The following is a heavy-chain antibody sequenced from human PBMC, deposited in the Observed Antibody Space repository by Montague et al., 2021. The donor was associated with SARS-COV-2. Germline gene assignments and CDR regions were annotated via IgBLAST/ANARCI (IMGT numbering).Heavy chain of an antibody. CDR2: ISYDGSNK. J-gene: IGHJ4*02. V-gene: IGHV3-30*04. D-gene: IGHD4-17*01. CDR3: ARDDPMTTNDY. CDR1: GFTFSSYA. Sequence: SLRLSCAASGFTFSSYAMHWVRQAPGKGLEWVAVISYDGSNKYYADSVKGRFTISRDNSKNTLYLQMSSLRAEDTAVYYCARDDPMTTNDYWDQGTLVTVSS.